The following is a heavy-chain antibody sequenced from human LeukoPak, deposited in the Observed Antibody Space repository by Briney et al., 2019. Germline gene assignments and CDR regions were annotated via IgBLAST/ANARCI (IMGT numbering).Heavy chain of an antibody. V-gene: IGHV3-23*01. Sequence: TGGSLRLSCAGSGFTFSSYAMSWVRQAPGKGLERVSAISDTGATTYDADSVKGRFTISRDNSRSTLYLQMNSLRAEDTALYYCAKDTSIGRYCTNGVCSPFDYWGQGTLVTVSS. D-gene: IGHD2-8*01. CDR2: ISDTGATT. CDR1: GFTFSSYA. CDR3: AKDTSIGRYCTNGVCSPFDY. J-gene: IGHJ4*02.